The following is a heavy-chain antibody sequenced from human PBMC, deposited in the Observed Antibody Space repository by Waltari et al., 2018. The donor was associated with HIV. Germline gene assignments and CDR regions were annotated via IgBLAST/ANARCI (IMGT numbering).Heavy chain of an antibody. Sequence: EVQLVESGGGLIQPGGSLRLSCAASGFTVSSNYMRWVRQAPGKGLEWVSVIYSGGSTYYADSVKGRFTISRDNSKNTLYLQMNSLRAEDTAVYYCATSPSYDFWSGYFDYWGQGTLVTVSS. J-gene: IGHJ4*02. CDR3: ATSPSYDFWSGYFDY. CDR2: IYSGGST. D-gene: IGHD3-3*01. CDR1: GFTVSSNY. V-gene: IGHV3-53*01.